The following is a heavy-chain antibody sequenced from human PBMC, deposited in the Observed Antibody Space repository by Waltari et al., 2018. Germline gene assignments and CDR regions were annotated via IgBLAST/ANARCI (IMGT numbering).Heavy chain of an antibody. Sequence: QVQLVQSGAEVKKPGSSVKVSCKASGGTFSSYAISWVRQAPGHGLEWMGRIIPIFGTANYAQKFQGRVTITADKSTSTAYMELSSLRSEDTAVYYCARGRDCSSTSCYYNWFDPWGQGTLVTVSS. J-gene: IGHJ5*02. CDR3: ARGRDCSSTSCYYNWFDP. D-gene: IGHD2-2*01. CDR2: IIPIFGTA. V-gene: IGHV1-69*13. CDR1: GGTFSSYA.